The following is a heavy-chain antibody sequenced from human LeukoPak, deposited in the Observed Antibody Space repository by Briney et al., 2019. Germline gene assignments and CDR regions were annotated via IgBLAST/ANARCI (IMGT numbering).Heavy chain of an antibody. D-gene: IGHD6-19*01. J-gene: IGHJ1*01. CDR3: ASARYSSGWYLEYFQH. Sequence: ASVKVSCKASGGTFSSYAISWVRQAPGQGLEWMGWIIPIFGTANYAQKFQGRVTITTDESTSTAYMELSSLRSEDTAVYYCASARYSSGWYLEYFQHWGQGTLVTVSS. CDR2: IIPIFGTA. CDR1: GGTFSSYA. V-gene: IGHV1-69*05.